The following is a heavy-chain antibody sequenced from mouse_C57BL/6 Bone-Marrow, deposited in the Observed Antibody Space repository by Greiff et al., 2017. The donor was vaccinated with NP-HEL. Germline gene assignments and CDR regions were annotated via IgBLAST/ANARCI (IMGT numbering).Heavy chain of an antibody. D-gene: IGHD1-1*01. J-gene: IGHJ2*01. CDR3: TRIYYYD. CDR2: IDPETGGT. V-gene: IGHV1-15*01. Sequence: VKLQQSGAELVRPGASVTLSCKASGYTFTDYEMHWVKQTPVHGLEWIGAIDPETGGTAYNQKFKGKAILTADKSSSTAYMELRSLTSEDSAVYYCTRIYYYDWGQGTTLTVSS. CDR1: GYTFTDYE.